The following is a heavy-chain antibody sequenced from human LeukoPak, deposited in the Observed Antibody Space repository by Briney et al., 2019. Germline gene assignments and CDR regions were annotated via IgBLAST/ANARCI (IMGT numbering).Heavy chain of an antibody. Sequence: GGSLRLSCAASGFTFRSYGMHWVRQAPGKGLEWVAVIWYDGSNKYYADSVKGRFTISRDNSKNTLYLQMNSLRAEDTAVYYCAKPMASYYYYMGVWGKGTTVTVSS. CDR1: GFTFRSYG. D-gene: IGHD3-10*01. CDR3: AKPMASYYYYMGV. V-gene: IGHV3-33*06. J-gene: IGHJ6*03. CDR2: IWYDGSNK.